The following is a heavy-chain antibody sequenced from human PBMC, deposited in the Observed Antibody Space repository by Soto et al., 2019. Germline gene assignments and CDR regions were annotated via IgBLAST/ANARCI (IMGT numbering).Heavy chain of an antibody. J-gene: IGHJ4*02. CDR1: RGSISSSSYY. CDR2: IYHTGTT. Sequence: LSLTCTVSRGSISSSSYYWAWILQPPGKGLEWIGTIYHTGTTSYNPSLESRVTISVDTSKNQFSLKLSSVTAADTAVYYCARRSCSGGSCYRGALDYWGQGTLVTVSS. V-gene: IGHV4-39*01. D-gene: IGHD2-15*01. CDR3: ARRSCSGGSCYRGALDY.